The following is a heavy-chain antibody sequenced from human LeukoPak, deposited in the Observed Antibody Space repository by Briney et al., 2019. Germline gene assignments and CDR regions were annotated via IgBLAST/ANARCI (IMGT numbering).Heavy chain of an antibody. CDR2: IYYSGHT. J-gene: IGHJ4*02. CDR1: VGSISTISYN. CDR3: AHNGYSSSSWVYFDY. Sequence: SETLSLTCTVSVGSISTISYNWGWIRHPPGKGLGWIGSIYYSGHTYYNPSLKSRVTISVDTSKNQFSLKLSSVTAADTAVYYCAHNGYSSSSWVYFDYWGQGTLVTVSS. D-gene: IGHD6-6*01. V-gene: IGHV4-39*01.